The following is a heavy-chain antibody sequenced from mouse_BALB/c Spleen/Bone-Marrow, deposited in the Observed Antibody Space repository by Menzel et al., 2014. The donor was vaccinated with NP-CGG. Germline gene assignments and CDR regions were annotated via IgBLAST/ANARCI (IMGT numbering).Heavy chain of an antibody. Sequence: EVQVVESGGGLVKPGGSLKLSCAASGFTFSTYAMSWVRQTPEKRLEWVATINSGGTYIYYADSVKGRFTISRDNAKNTLYLRMSSLRSEDTAMFYCARPRMITTSFDVWGAGTTVTVSS. CDR1: GFTFSTYA. CDR2: INSGGTYI. D-gene: IGHD2-4*01. CDR3: ARPRMITTSFDV. J-gene: IGHJ1*01. V-gene: IGHV5-9-3*01.